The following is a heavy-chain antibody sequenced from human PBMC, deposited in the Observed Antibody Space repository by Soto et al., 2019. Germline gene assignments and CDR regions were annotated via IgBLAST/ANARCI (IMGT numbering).Heavy chain of an antibody. J-gene: IGHJ4*02. CDR3: AGPGYSSQDY. V-gene: IGHV3-23*01. Sequence: PGGSLRLSCKGSGFTFSSFAIQWVRQAPGKGLEWVSAISGSGDGTDYADSVKGRFTISRDNSKNTLYLQMNSLRAEDTAVYYCAGPGYSSQDYWGQGALVTVSS. CDR2: ISGSGDGT. D-gene: IGHD5-18*01. CDR1: GFTFSSFA.